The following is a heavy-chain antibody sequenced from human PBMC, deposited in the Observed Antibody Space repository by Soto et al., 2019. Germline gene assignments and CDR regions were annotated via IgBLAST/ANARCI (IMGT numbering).Heavy chain of an antibody. V-gene: IGHV1-69*13. CDR2: IIPIFGTA. CDR3: ARETSYGSRWPMDY. Sequence: GASVKVSCKASGGTFSSYAISWVRQAPGQGLEWMGGIIPIFGTAKYAQKFQGRVTITAAESRSTAYMELSSLRSEDTAVYYCARETSYGSRWPMDYWGQGTLVTVSS. CDR1: GGTFSSYA. J-gene: IGHJ4*02. D-gene: IGHD6-13*01.